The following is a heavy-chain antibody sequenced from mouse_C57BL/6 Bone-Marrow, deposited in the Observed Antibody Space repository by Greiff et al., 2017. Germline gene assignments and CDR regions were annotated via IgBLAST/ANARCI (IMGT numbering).Heavy chain of an antibody. CDR3: ARDSAYYFDY. CDR1: GYTFTSYG. Sequence: QVQLQQSGAELARPGASVKLSCKASGYTFTSYGISWVKQRTGQGLEWIGERYPRSGNTYYNEKFKGKATLTADKSSSTAYMELRSLTSEDSAVYFCARDSAYYFDYWGQGTTLTVSS. J-gene: IGHJ2*01. V-gene: IGHV1-81*01. CDR2: RYPRSGNT.